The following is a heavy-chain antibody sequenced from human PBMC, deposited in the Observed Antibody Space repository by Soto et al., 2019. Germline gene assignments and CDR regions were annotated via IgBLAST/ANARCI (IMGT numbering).Heavy chain of an antibody. CDR1: GGSISSGGYS. V-gene: IGHV4-30-2*01. J-gene: IGHJ6*02. CDR3: ARAVLPRGYYYGMDV. CDR2: IYHSGST. Sequence: SETLSLTCAVSGGSISSGGYSWSWIRQPPGKGLEWIGYIYHSGSTYYNPSLKSRVTISVDRSKNQFPLKLSSVTAADTAVYYCARAVLPRGYYYGMDVWGQGTTVTVSS. D-gene: IGHD2-15*01.